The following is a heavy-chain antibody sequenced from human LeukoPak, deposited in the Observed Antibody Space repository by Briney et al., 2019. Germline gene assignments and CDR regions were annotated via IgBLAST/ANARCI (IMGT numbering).Heavy chain of an antibody. Sequence: PGGSLRLSCAASGFTFSYFEMNWVRQAPGKGLEWLSYIILSGSTIYYADSVKGRFTISRENAKSSLYLQTKSLRAEDTAVYYCARDYSASGSLDYWGQGTLVTVSS. V-gene: IGHV3-48*03. CDR2: IILSGSTI. D-gene: IGHD3-10*01. J-gene: IGHJ4*02. CDR1: GFTFSYFE. CDR3: ARDYSASGSLDY.